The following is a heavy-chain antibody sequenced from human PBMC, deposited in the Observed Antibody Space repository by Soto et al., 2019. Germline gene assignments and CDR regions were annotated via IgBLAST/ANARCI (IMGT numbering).Heavy chain of an antibody. CDR2: VSRDGNTK. J-gene: IGHJ4*02. Sequence: QVQLVESGGDVVQPGRSLRLPCVASGFIFTNYAIQWVRQAPGKGLDWVAVVSRDGNTKFYADSVRGRFTISRDNSKNTVFLQINSLRPEDTALYYCARELTSCGELDSWGQGTLVTVSP. D-gene: IGHD4-17*01. CDR3: ARELTSCGELDS. V-gene: IGHV3-30-3*01. CDR1: GFIFTNYA.